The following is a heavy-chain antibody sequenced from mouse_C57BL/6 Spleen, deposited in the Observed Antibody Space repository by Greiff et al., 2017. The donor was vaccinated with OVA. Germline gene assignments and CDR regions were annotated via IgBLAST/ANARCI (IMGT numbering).Heavy chain of an antibody. D-gene: IGHD4-1*01. Sequence: QVQLQQPGAELVKPGASVKLSCKASGYTFTSYWMHWVKQRPGQGLEWIGMIHPNSGSTNYNEKFKSKATLTVDKSSSTAYMQLSSLTSEDSAVYDGARRVNWGYAMDYWGQGTSVTVSA. V-gene: IGHV1-64*01. CDR2: IHPNSGST. J-gene: IGHJ4*01. CDR1: GYTFTSYW. CDR3: ARRVNWGYAMDY.